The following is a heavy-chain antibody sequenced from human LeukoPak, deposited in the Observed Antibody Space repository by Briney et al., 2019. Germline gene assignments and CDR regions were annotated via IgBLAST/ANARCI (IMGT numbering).Heavy chain of an antibody. CDR2: IKQDGSEK. V-gene: IGHV3-7*01. J-gene: IGHJ4*02. CDR3: ARDPIVAAAQNWAYFDY. CDR1: GFTFSSYW. Sequence: PGGSLRLSCAASGFTFSSYWMSWVRQAPGKGLEWVANIKQDGSEKYYVDSVKGRFTISRDNAKNSLYLQMNSLRAEDTAVYYCARDPIVAAAQNWAYFDYWGQGTLVTVSS. D-gene: IGHD6-13*01.